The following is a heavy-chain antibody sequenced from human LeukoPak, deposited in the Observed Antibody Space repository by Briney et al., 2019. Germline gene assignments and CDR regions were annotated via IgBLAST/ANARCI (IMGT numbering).Heavy chain of an antibody. J-gene: IGHJ6*02. V-gene: IGHV4-39*01. CDR1: GGSVSSSSDY. CDR2: IYYSGST. Sequence: SETLSLTCTVSGGSVSSSSDYWGWIRQPPGKGLEWIGNIYYSGSTYYNPSLKSRVTISVDTSKNQFSLKLSSVTAADTAVYYCARQPGGIYSMDVWGQGTTVTVSS. D-gene: IGHD3-10*01. CDR3: ARQPGGIYSMDV.